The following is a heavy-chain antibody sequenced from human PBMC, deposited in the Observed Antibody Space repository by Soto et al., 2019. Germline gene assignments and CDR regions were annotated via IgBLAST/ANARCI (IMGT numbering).Heavy chain of an antibody. CDR1: GCTFSSYA. V-gene: IGHV3-23*01. D-gene: IGHD5-12*01. CDR3: AKARIVATRAVSAY. J-gene: IGHJ4*02. Sequence: EVQLLESGGGLVQPGGALRRSCAASGCTFSSYAMSWVRQAPGKGLEWVSAISGSGGSTYYADSVKGGFTISRDNSKNTLYLQMNSLRAEDTAVYYCAKARIVATRAVSAYWGQGTLVTVSS. CDR2: ISGSGGST.